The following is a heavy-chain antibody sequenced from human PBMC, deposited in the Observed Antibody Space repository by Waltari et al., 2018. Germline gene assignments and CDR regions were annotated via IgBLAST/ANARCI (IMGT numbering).Heavy chain of an antibody. D-gene: IGHD3-10*01. CDR2: IYYSGST. CDR3: ARHPMVRGVHPNHCDY. CDR1: GCSLSSSSYY. J-gene: IGHJ4*02. Sequence: QLQLQESGPGLVKPSETLSLTCTVSGCSLSSSSYYCGGIRQPPGKGLEWIGSIYYSGSTYYNPSLKSRVTISVDTSKNQFSLKLSSVTAADTAVYYCARHPMVRGVHPNHCDYWGQGTLVTVSS. V-gene: IGHV4-39*01.